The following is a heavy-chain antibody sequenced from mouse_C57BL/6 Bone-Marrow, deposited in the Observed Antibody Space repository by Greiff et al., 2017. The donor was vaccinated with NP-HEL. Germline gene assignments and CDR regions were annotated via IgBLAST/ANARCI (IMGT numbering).Heavy chain of an antibody. J-gene: IGHJ2*01. V-gene: IGHV1-50*01. D-gene: IGHD1-1*02. CDR1: GYTFTSYW. CDR3: ARERVYGDY. CDR2: IDPSDSYT. Sequence: QVQLQQPGAELVKPGASVKLSCKASGYTFTSYWTQWVKQRPGQGLEWIGEIDPSDSYTNYNQKFKGKATLTVDTSSSTAYMQLSSLTSEDSAVYYCARERVYGDYWGQGTTLTVSS.